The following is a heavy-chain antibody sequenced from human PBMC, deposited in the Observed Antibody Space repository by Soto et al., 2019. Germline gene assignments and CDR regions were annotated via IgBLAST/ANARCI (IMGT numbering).Heavy chain of an antibody. CDR1: GGSXSSSSYY. CDR3: ARRGSGSYSDY. D-gene: IGHD3-10*01. V-gene: IGHV4-39*01. J-gene: IGHJ4*02. Sequence: SETLSLTCTVSGGSXSSSSYYWGWIRQPPGKGLEWIGSIYYSGSTYYNPSLKSRVTISVDTSKNQFSLKLSSVTAADTAVYYCARRGSGSYSDYWGQGTLVTVS. CDR2: IYYSGST.